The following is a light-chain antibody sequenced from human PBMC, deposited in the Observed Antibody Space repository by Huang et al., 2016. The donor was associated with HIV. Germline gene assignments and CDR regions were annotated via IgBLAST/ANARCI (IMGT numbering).Light chain of an antibody. Sequence: DIKMTQSPSSLSASEGDRVTVTCRASQGIGTSLAWYQQKAGQVPRLLIFGASTLQSGVPARFSGSGSGTSFTLTITGLQPEDVATYYCQKYNSAPRTFGQGTRVEIK. CDR2: GAS. CDR1: QGIGTS. V-gene: IGKV1-27*01. CDR3: QKYNSAPRT. J-gene: IGKJ1*01.